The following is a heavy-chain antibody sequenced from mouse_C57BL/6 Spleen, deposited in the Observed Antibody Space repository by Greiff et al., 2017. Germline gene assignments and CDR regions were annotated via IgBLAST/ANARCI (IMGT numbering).Heavy chain of an antibody. CDR1: GYTFTDYE. CDR3: AEGGYRGPWFAY. Sequence: QVQLQQSGAELVRPGASVTLSCKASGYTFTDYEMHWVKQTPVHGLEWIGAIDPETGGTAYNQKFKGKAILTADKSSSTAYMGLRSLTSEDSAVXYCAEGGYRGPWFAYWGQGTLVTVSA. D-gene: IGHD2-2*01. CDR2: IDPETGGT. V-gene: IGHV1-15*01. J-gene: IGHJ3*01.